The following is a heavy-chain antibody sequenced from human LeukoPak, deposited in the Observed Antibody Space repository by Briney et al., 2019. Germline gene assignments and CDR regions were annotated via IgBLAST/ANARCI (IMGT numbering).Heavy chain of an antibody. D-gene: IGHD1-14*01. Sequence: SETLSLTCAVYGGSFSGYYWSLIRQPPGKGLEWIGEINHSGSTNYNPSLESRVTISVDTSKNQFSLKLSSVTAADTAVYYCARDGAIVWNHGRYYYYYMDVWGKGTTVTVSS. J-gene: IGHJ6*03. CDR2: INHSGST. V-gene: IGHV4-34*01. CDR1: GGSFSGYY. CDR3: ARDGAIVWNHGRYYYYYMDV.